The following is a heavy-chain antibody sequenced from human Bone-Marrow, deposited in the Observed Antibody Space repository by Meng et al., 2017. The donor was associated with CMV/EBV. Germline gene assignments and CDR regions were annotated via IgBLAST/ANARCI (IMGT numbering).Heavy chain of an antibody. D-gene: IGHD3-3*01. V-gene: IGHV1-2*02. CDR2: INPNSGGT. CDR3: ARGRRDYDFWSGYYSFDY. CDR1: GYTFTGYY. Sequence: ASVKVSCKASGYTFTGYYMHWVRQAPGQGLEWMGWINPNSGGTNYAQKFQGRVTMTRDTSISTAYMELRRLRSDDTAVYYCARGRRDYDFWSGYYSFDYWGQGTLVTVSS. J-gene: IGHJ4*02.